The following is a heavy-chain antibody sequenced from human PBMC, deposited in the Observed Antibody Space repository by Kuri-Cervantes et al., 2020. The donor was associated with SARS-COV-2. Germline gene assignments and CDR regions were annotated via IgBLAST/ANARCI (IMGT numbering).Heavy chain of an antibody. CDR3: ASAQGPYYYDSSGYYRFDY. V-gene: IGHV4-39*01. CDR1: GGSISSQSYY. D-gene: IGHD3-22*01. Sequence: GSLRLSCTVSGGSISSQSYYWGWIRQPPGKGLEWIGSVYYSGSTYYNPSLKSRVTISVDTSKNQFSLKLSSVTAADTAVYYCASAQGPYYYDSSGYYRFDYWGQGTLVTVSS. CDR2: VYYSGST. J-gene: IGHJ4*02.